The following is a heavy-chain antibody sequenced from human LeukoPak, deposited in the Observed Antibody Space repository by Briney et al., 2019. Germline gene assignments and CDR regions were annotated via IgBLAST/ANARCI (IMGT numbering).Heavy chain of an antibody. J-gene: IGHJ5*02. D-gene: IGHD6-19*01. Sequence: SDTLSLTCAVYGVSFSGYYWSWIRQPPGKGLEWIGEINHSGSTNYNPSLKSRVTISVDTSKNQFSLKLSSVTAADTAVYYCARSYSSGWYCWFDPWGQGTLVTVSS. CDR3: ARSYSSGWYCWFDP. CDR1: GVSFSGYY. V-gene: IGHV4-34*01. CDR2: INHSGST.